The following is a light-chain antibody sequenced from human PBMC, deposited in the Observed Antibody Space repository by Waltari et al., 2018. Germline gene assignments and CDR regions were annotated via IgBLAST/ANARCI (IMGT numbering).Light chain of an antibody. Sequence: QLVLTQSPSASASLGASVKLTCTLSSGHSNYAIAWHQQQPEKGPRYLMKLTSDGSHSRGDGIPDRFSGSSSGAERYLIISSLQSEDEAYYYCQTWGTGIRVFGGGTKLTVL. V-gene: IGLV4-69*01. CDR1: SGHSNYA. J-gene: IGLJ3*02. CDR3: QTWGTGIRV. CDR2: LTSDGSH.